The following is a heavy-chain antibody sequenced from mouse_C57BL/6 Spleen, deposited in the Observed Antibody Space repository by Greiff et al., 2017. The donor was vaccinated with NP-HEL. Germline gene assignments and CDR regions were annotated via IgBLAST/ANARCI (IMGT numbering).Heavy chain of an antibody. J-gene: IGHJ2*01. D-gene: IGHD1-1*01. CDR1: GYTFTGYW. CDR2: ILPGSGST. Sequence: QVQLQQSGAELMKPGASVKLSCKATGYTFTGYWIEWVKQRPGHGLEWIGEILPGSGSTNYNEKFKGKATFTADTSSNTAYMQLSSLTTEDSAIYYCARGGHYYGSSYEGEDYWGQGTTLTVSS. V-gene: IGHV1-9*01. CDR3: ARGGHYYGSSYEGEDY.